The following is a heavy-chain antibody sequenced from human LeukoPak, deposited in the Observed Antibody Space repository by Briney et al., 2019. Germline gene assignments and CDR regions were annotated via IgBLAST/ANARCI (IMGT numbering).Heavy chain of an antibody. V-gene: IGHV3-7*01. CDR1: GFSFSTFW. CDR3: TKGGHLDY. Sequence: GGSLRLSWAASGFSFSTFWMAWVRQAPGKGLEWVADMNADGSEKHYLDSVKGRFTISRDNAKNSVYLQMNSLRVEDTATYYCTKGGHLDYWGQGTLVTVSA. D-gene: IGHD3-16*01. CDR2: MNADGSEK. J-gene: IGHJ4*02.